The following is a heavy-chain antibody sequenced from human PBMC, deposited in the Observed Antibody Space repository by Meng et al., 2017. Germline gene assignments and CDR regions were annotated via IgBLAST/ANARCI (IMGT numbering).Heavy chain of an antibody. CDR2: INPKSGDT. CDR1: GYNFPDYY. D-gene: IGHD6-25*01. Sequence: VPSGGGVKKPGAAVKGSCKPSGYNFPDYYIHWVRRAPGQGLEWMGRINPKSGDTHYAQKFQARVTMTGDTSISTAYMELSGLRSDDTAMYYCARDEDISAAGKLFGDYWGQGTLVTVSS. J-gene: IGHJ4*02. V-gene: IGHV1-2*06. CDR3: ARDEDISAAGKLFGDY.